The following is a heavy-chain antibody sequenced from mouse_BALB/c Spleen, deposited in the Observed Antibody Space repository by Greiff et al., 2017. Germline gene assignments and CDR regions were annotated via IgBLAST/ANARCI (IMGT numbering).Heavy chain of an antibody. D-gene: IGHD1-1*01. CDR3: ARITTVVATGYAMDY. J-gene: IGHJ4*01. Sequence: DVMLVESGGDLVKPGGSLKLSCAASGFTFSSYGMSWVRQTPDKRLEWVATISSGGSYTYYPDSVKGRFTISRDNAKNTLYLQMSSLKSEDTAMYYCARITTVVATGYAMDYWGQGTSVTVSS. CDR1: GFTFSSYG. V-gene: IGHV5-6*02. CDR2: ISSGGSYT.